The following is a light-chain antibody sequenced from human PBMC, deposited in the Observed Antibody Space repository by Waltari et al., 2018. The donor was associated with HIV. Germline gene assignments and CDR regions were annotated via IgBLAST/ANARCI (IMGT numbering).Light chain of an antibody. V-gene: IGLV3-21*02. Sequence: SYVLTQSPSVSVAPGQTAIIPCGGNNIGSKRVHWYQQKPGQAPVLIFFDDDDRPSGIPQRFSGANSGDTATLFISSVDAGDEADYFCQVWDIITDEVVFGGGTKMTVL. CDR3: QVWDIITDEVV. CDR1: NIGSKR. CDR2: DDD. J-gene: IGLJ2*01.